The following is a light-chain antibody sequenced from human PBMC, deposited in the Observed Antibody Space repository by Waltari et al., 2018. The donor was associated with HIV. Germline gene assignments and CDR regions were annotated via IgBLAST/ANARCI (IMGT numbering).Light chain of an antibody. V-gene: IGKV1-12*01. Sequence: DIQMTQSPSSVSASVGDRVTITCRASQSVGTWLVWYQQKPGQAPNLLIYGSSNLQSGVPSRFSGSGSGTDFTLTISRLQPADFATYYCQQAHSFPLTFGGGTKVEAK. CDR2: GSS. CDR1: QSVGTW. CDR3: QQAHSFPLT. J-gene: IGKJ4*01.